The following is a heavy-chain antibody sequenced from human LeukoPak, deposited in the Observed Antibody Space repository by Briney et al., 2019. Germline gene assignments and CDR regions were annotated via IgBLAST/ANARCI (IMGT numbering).Heavy chain of an antibody. Sequence: GASVKVSCKASGYTFTGYYMHWVRQAPGQGLEWMGWINPNSGGTNYAQKFQGRVTMTRDTSTSTVYMELSSLRSEDTAVYYCARDADCSSTSCYRTGYYYGMDVWGQGTTVTVSS. CDR3: ARDADCSSTSCYRTGYYYGMDV. CDR1: GYTFTGYY. D-gene: IGHD2-2*02. CDR2: INPNSGGT. V-gene: IGHV1-2*02. J-gene: IGHJ6*02.